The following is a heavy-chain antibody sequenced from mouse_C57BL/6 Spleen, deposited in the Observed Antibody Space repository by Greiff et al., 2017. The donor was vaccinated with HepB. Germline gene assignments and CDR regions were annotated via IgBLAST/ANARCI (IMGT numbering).Heavy chain of an antibody. CDR3: ARVPLGRDYFDY. CDR2: INYDGSST. CDR1: GFTFSDYY. J-gene: IGHJ2*01. V-gene: IGHV5-16*01. Sequence: EVKLVESEGGLVQPGSSMKLSCTASGFTFSDYYMAWVRQVPEKGLEWVANINYDGSSTYYLDSLKSRFIISRDNAKNILYLQMSSLKSEDTATYYCARVPLGRDYFDYWGQGTTLTVSS. D-gene: IGHD4-1*01.